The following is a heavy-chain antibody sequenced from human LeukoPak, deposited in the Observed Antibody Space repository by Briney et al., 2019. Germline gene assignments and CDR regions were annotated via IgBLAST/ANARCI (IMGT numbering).Heavy chain of an antibody. D-gene: IGHD5-18*01. CDR1: GFTFSRYV. V-gene: IGHV3-64D*06. CDR3: VRGGNRYGFGY. J-gene: IGHJ4*02. CDR2: ISSNGGNT. Sequence: GGSLRLSCSASGFTFSRYVMYWVRQAPGKGLEYVSPISSNGGNTDYADSVEGRFTISRDNSKNTVCLQTNSLRAEDTAVYYCVRGGNRYGFGYWGQGTLVTVSS.